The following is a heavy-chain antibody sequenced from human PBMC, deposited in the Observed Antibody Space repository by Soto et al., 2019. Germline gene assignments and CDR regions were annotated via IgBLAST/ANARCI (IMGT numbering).Heavy chain of an antibody. D-gene: IGHD6-19*01. Sequence: EVQLVESGGGLVQPGRSLRLSCAASGFIFDDYAMHWVRQAPGKGLEWVSGISWNSGFIGYADSVKGRFTISRDNAKNSLYLQMNSLRAEDTALYCCAKDTVVSGWYTYGMDVWGQGTTVTVSS. CDR1: GFIFDDYA. CDR3: AKDTVVSGWYTYGMDV. J-gene: IGHJ6*02. V-gene: IGHV3-9*01. CDR2: ISWNSGFI.